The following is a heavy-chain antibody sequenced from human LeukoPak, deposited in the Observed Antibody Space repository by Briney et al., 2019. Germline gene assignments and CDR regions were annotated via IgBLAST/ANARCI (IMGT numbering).Heavy chain of an antibody. CDR2: IYSGGST. CDR3: ARDYYDSSGYPHSYYFDY. Sequence: PGGSLRLSCAVSGFTVSSNYMSWVRQAPGKGLEWVSVIYSGGSTYYADSVKGRFTISRDNSKNTLYLQMNSLRAEDTAVYYCARDYYDSSGYPHSYYFDYWGQGTLVTVSS. D-gene: IGHD3-22*01. V-gene: IGHV3-53*01. CDR1: GFTVSSNY. J-gene: IGHJ4*02.